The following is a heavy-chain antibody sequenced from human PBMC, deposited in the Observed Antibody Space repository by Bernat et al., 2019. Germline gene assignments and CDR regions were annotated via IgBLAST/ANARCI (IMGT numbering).Heavy chain of an antibody. CDR2: ISYDGSNK. CDR3: ARDHGVATISYYYYGMDV. D-gene: IGHD5-12*01. V-gene: IGHV3-30*03. Sequence: QVQLVESGGGVVQPGRSLRLSCAASGFTFSSYGMHWVRQAPGKGLEWVAVISYDGSNKYYADSVKGRFTISRDNSKNTLYLQMNSLRAEDTAVYYCARDHGVATISYYYYGMDVWGQGTTVTVSS. CDR1: GFTFSSYG. J-gene: IGHJ6*02.